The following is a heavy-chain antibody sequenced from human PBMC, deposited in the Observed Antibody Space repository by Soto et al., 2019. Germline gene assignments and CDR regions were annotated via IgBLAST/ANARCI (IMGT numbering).Heavy chain of an antibody. D-gene: IGHD4-17*01. CDR2: IYYSGST. CDR1: GGSISSGDYY. V-gene: IGHV4-30-4*01. CDR3: ARAYGSASPSGDFYYYYGMDV. J-gene: IGHJ6*02. Sequence: QVQLQESGPGLVKPSQTLSLACTVSGGSISSGDYYWSWIRQPPGKGLEWIGYIYYSGSTYYNPSLRSRVTISVDTSKNQLSLKLSSVTAAATAVYYCARAYGSASPSGDFYYYYGMDVWGQGTTVTVSS.